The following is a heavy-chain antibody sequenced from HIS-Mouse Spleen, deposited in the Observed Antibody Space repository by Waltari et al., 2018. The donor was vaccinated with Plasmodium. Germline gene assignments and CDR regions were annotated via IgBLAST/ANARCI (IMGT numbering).Heavy chain of an antibody. J-gene: IGHJ3*02. CDR3: ARVEANWFPEAFDI. CDR2: TYYRSKWYN. CDR1: GDSVSSNIAA. D-gene: IGHD7-27*01. Sequence: QVQLQQSGPGLVKPSQTLSLTCAISGDSVSSNIAAWTWIRPYPSGGLEWLGRTYYRSKWYNDYAVSVKSRITINPDTSKNQFSLQLNSVTPEDTAVYYCARVEANWFPEAFDIWGQGTMVTVSS. V-gene: IGHV6-1*01.